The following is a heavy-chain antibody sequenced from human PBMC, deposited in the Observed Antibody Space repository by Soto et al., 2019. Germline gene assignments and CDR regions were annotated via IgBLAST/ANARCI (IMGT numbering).Heavy chain of an antibody. CDR2: ISYDGSNK. V-gene: IGHV3-30*03. CDR3: ARDVEYSTSLCEH. Sequence: QVQLVESGGGVVQPGRSLRLSCAASGFTFSSYGMHWVRQAPGKGLEWVAVISYDGSNKYYADSVKGRFTISRDNSKNTLYLQMSSLRAEDTAVYYCARDVEYSTSLCEHWGQGTPVIVS. CDR1: GFTFSSYG. D-gene: IGHD4-4*01. J-gene: IGHJ4*02.